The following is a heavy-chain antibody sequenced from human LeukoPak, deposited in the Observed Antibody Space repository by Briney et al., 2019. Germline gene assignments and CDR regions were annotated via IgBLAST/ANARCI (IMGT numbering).Heavy chain of an antibody. D-gene: IGHD3-10*01. CDR3: ARQWFGPLGPFDY. CDR1: GGSISSYY. J-gene: IGHJ4*02. V-gene: IGHV4-59*08. CDR2: IYYSGST. Sequence: PSETLSLTCTVSGGSISSYYWSWIRQPPGKGLEWIGYIYYSGSTNYNPSLKSRVTISVDTSKNQFSLKLSSVTAADTAVYYCARQWFGPLGPFDYWGQGTLVTVSS.